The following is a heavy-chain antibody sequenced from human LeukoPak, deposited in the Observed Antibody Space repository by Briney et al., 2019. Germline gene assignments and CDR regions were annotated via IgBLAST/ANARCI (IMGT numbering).Heavy chain of an antibody. V-gene: IGHV4-59*04. CDR3: VKSGGYGLIDY. CDR2: IYYTGST. J-gene: IGHJ4*02. CDR1: GFTFSSYG. Sequence: GSLRLSCAASGFTFSSYGMHWVRQAPGKGLEWIGNIYYTGSTYYNASLQSRVTISIDTSKNQFSLRLNSVTAADTAMYYCVKSGGYGLIDYWGQGTLVTVSS. D-gene: IGHD1-26*01.